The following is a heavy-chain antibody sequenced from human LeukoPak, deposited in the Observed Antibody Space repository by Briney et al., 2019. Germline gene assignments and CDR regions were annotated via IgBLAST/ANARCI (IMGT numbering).Heavy chain of an antibody. CDR1: GFTFGDYA. CDR2: ISWNSGSI. D-gene: IGHD3-3*02. J-gene: IGHJ4*02. Sequence: GRSLRLSCAASGFTFGDYAMHWVRQAPGKGLEWVSGISWNSGSIGYADSVKGRFTISRDNAKNSLYLQMNGLRAEDTALYYCAKARAHYYFDYWGQGTLVTVSS. V-gene: IGHV3-9*01. CDR3: AKARAHYYFDY.